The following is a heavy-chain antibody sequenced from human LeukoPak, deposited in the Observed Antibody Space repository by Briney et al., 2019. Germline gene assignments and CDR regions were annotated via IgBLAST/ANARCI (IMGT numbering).Heavy chain of an antibody. D-gene: IGHD1-14*01. V-gene: IGHV1-18*01. CDR3: ARDPSDHTNSYYGMDV. J-gene: IGHJ6*02. CDR2: ISAYNGNT. CDR1: GYTFTSYG. Sequence: ASVKVSCKASGYTFTSYGISWVRQAPGQGLEWMGWISAYNGNTNYAQKLQGRVTMTTDTSTSTAYMELRSLRSDDTAVYYCARDPSDHTNSYYGMDVWGQGHTVTVSS.